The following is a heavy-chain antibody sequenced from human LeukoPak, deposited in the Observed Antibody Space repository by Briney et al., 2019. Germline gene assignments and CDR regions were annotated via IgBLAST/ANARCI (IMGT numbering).Heavy chain of an antibody. CDR3: ARDRNYYGSGSYYKSLDY. CDR1: GYTFTGYY. CDR2: INPNSGGT. V-gene: IGHV1-2*02. J-gene: IGHJ4*02. D-gene: IGHD3-10*01. Sequence: ASVKVSCKASGYTFTGYYMHWVRQAPGRGLEWMGWINPNSGGTNYAQKFQGRVTMTRDTSISTAYMELSRLRSDDTAVYYCARDRNYYGSGSYYKSLDYWGQGTLVTVSS.